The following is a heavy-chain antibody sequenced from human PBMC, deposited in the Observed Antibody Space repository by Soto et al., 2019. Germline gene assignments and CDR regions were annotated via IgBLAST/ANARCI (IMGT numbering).Heavy chain of an antibody. CDR2: IYYSGST. J-gene: IGHJ4*02. CDR3: ARVTPGFGELLSYFDY. CDR1: GGSISSYY. Sequence: ETLSLTCTVSGGSISSYYWSWIRQPPGKGLEWIGYIYYSGSTNYNSSLKSRVTISVDTSKNQFSLKLSSVTAADTAVYYCARVTPGFGELLSYFDYWGQGTLVTVSS. V-gene: IGHV4-59*01. D-gene: IGHD3-10*01.